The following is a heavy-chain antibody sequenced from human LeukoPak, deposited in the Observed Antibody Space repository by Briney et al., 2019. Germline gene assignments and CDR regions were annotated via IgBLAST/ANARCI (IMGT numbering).Heavy chain of an antibody. V-gene: IGHV3-30*18. Sequence: PGGSLRLSCAASGFTFSSYGMHWVRQAPGKGLEWVAVISYDGSNKYYADSVKGRFTVSRDNSKNTLYLQMNSLRAEDTAVYYCAKLPRVYSSGLNGMDVWGQGTTVTVSS. J-gene: IGHJ6*02. CDR2: ISYDGSNK. CDR1: GFTFSSYG. D-gene: IGHD6-19*01. CDR3: AKLPRVYSSGLNGMDV.